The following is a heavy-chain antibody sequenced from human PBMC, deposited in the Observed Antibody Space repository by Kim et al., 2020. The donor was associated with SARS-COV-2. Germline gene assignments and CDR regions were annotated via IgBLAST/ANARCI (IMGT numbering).Heavy chain of an antibody. J-gene: IGHJ4*02. CDR3: ARDPSLFVAVAGTDYFDY. D-gene: IGHD6-19*01. CDR1: GYTFTSYG. CDR2: ISAYNGNT. Sequence: ASVKVSCKASGYTFTSYGISWVRQAPGQGLEWMGWISAYNGNTNYAQKLQGRVTMTTDTSTSTAYMELRSLRSDDTAVYYCARDPSLFVAVAGTDYFDYWGQGTLVTVSS. V-gene: IGHV1-18*04.